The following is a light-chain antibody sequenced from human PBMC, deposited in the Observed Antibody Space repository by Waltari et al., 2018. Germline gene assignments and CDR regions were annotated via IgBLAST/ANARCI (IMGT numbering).Light chain of an antibody. J-gene: IGLJ2*01. CDR1: SRDVDFYDS. Sequence: QSALTQPASVSGSPGQSITISCSGVSRDVDFYDSVSWYQQHPDKAPKLIISEVTHRPSGIPDRFSASKSDNTVTLTISGFQAEDEADYYCCSYTNTNQWIFGGGTKVTVL. CDR3: CSYTNTNQWI. CDR2: EVT. V-gene: IGLV2-14*01.